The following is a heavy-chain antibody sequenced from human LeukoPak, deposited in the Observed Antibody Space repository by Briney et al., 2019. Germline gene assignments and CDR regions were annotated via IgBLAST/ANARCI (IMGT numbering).Heavy chain of an antibody. CDR3: AARKVRGVWFYLDY. CDR2: IYDDNT. V-gene: IGHV3-23*01. D-gene: IGHD3-10*01. CDR1: GFTVSAYA. J-gene: IGHJ4*02. Sequence: GGSLRLSCAASGFTVSAYAMAWVRQAPGKGLEWVSTIYDDNTYYADSVKGRFAISTDNSKNTLYLQMKSLRVEATAVYLCAARKVRGVWFYLDYWGQGTLVTVSS.